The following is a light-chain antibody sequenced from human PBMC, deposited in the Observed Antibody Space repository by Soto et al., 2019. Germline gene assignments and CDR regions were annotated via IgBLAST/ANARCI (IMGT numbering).Light chain of an antibody. CDR1: QYINNS. V-gene: IGKV3-15*01. CDR2: GAS. J-gene: IGKJ1*01. CDR3: QQYNKWPLT. Sequence: EIGLTHTPXTLSSSPFNRGXXXXGVSQYINNSLAWYQQIXGQSPRLLIYGASXRANGIPASFSGSGSGTEFTLTISSLQSEDFTVYYCQQYNKWPLTFGQGTKLDI.